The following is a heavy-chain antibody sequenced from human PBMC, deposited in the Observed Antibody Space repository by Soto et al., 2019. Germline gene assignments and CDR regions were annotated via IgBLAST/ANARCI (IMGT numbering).Heavy chain of an antibody. V-gene: IGHV3-7*01. CDR2: IKQGGIER. CDR1: GFTLSNFW. D-gene: IGHD4-17*01. CDR3: LVTTSAVDI. J-gene: IGHJ3*02. Sequence: VQLVESGGDLAQPGGSLRLSCAASGFTLSNFWVNWVRQAPGKGLEWVANIKQGGIERNYVDSVKGRFTISRDDTKNSLFLQMNNLRVEDAAIYYCLVTTSAVDIWGRGTTVTVSS.